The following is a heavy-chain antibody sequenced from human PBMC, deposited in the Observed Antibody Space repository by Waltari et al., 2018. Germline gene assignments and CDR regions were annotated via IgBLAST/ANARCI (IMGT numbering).Heavy chain of an antibody. J-gene: IGHJ4*02. CDR2: INHSGST. CDR3: ASRGWSRTEDY. Sequence: QVQLQQWGAGLLKPSETLSLTCAVYGGSFSGYYWSWIRQPPGKGLEWIGEINHSGSTNYNPSLKSRVTISVDTSKNQFSLKLSSVTAADTAVYYCASRGWSRTEDYWGQGTLVTVSS. D-gene: IGHD6-19*01. V-gene: IGHV4-34*01. CDR1: GGSFSGYY.